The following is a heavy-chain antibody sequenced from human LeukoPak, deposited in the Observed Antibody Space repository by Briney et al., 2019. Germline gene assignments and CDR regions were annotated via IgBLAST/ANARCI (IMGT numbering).Heavy chain of an antibody. Sequence: PGGSLRLSCAASGFTFSTSTMNWVRQAPGKGLEWVSSIGSTSRDKYFVGSVRGRFTISRDNAKNSLYLEMNSLRADDTAMYYCVRGDYRDYWGQGTLVTVSS. CDR3: VRGDYRDY. CDR2: IGSTSRDK. J-gene: IGHJ4*02. D-gene: IGHD5-12*01. CDR1: GFTFSTST. V-gene: IGHV3-21*01.